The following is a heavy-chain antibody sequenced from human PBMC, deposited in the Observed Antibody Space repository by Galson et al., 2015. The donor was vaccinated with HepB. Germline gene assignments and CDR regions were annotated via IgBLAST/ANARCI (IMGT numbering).Heavy chain of an antibody. CDR3: ARDRSGSYSGADAFDI. CDR1: GFTSSSYW. D-gene: IGHD1-26*01. V-gene: IGHV3-7*01. J-gene: IGHJ3*02. CDR2: IRQDGSEK. Sequence: SLRLSCAASGFTSSSYWMSWVRQAPGKGLEWVAKIRQDGSEKYYVDSVKGRFTISRDNAKNSLYLQVNSLRAEDTAVYYCARDRSGSYSGADAFDIWGQGTMVTVSS.